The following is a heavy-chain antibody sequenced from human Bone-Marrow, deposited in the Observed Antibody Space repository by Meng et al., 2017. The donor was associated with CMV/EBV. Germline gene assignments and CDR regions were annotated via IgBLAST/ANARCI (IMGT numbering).Heavy chain of an antibody. CDR1: GYTFTSYG. D-gene: IGHD2-21*02. Sequence: ASVKGSCKASGYTFTSYGISWVRQAPGQGLEWMGWISAYNGNTNYAQKLQGRVTMTTDTSTSTAYMELRSLRSDDTAVYYCARVRVTVDAFDIWGQGTMVTVSS. CDR2: ISAYNGNT. J-gene: IGHJ3*02. V-gene: IGHV1-18*01. CDR3: ARVRVTVDAFDI.